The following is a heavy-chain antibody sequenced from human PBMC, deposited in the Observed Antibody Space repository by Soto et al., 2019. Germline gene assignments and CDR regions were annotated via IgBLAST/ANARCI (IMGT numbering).Heavy chain of an antibody. D-gene: IGHD2-8*01. Sequence: SSETLSLTCTVSGGSISSYYWSWIRQPPGKGLEWIGYIYYGGSTKYNPSLKSQVTISGDRSKNHFSLRLTSVTAADTAVYYCARHLTYFPFDFWGQGIRVTVS. J-gene: IGHJ4*02. CDR3: ARHLTYFPFDF. CDR1: GGSISSYY. CDR2: IYYGGST. V-gene: IGHV4-59*08.